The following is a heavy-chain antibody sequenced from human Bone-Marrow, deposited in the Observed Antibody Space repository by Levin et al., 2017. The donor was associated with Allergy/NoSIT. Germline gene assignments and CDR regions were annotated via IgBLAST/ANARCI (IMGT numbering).Heavy chain of an antibody. Sequence: SETLSLTCTVSGDSIREYYWSWIRQPPGKGLEWIGYIYHSGNTNANPSLKSRVTISMDTSKNQFSLKLRSVTAADTAVYYCARDEGIATGGFDNWGQGTLVTVSS. CDR2: IYHSGNT. D-gene: IGHD6-13*01. J-gene: IGHJ4*02. CDR1: GDSIREYY. V-gene: IGHV4-59*01. CDR3: ARDEGIATGGFDN.